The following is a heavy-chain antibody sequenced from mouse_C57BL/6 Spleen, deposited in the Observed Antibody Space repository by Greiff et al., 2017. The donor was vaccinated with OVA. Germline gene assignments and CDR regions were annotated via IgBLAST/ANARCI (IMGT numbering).Heavy chain of an antibody. V-gene: IGHV1-64*01. CDR2: IHPNSGST. CDR3: ARNYGRKEAFDY. CDR1: GYTFTSYW. Sequence: VQLQQPGAELVKPGASVKLSCKASGYTFTSYWMHWVKQRPGQGLEWIGMIHPNSGSTNYNEKFKSKATLTVDKSSSTAYMQLSSLTSEDSAVYYCARNYGRKEAFDYWGQGTTLTVSS. D-gene: IGHD1-1*01. J-gene: IGHJ2*01.